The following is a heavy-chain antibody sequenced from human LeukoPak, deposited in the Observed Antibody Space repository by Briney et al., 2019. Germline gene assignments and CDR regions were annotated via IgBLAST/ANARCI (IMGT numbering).Heavy chain of an antibody. V-gene: IGHV3-21*01. CDR3: ARNEWELAFDY. CDR1: GFTFSSYS. J-gene: IGHJ4*02. D-gene: IGHD1-26*01. Sequence: PGGSLRLSCAASGFTFSSYSMNWVRQAPGKGLEWVSSISSSSSSYIYYADSVKGRFTISRDNAKNSLYLQMNSLRAEDTAVYYCARNEWELAFDYWGQGTLVTVSS. CDR2: ISSSSSSYI.